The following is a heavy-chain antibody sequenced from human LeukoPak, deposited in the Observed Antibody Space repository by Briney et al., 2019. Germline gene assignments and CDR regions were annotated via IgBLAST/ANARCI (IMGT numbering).Heavy chain of an antibody. CDR1: GYTLTELS. CDR2: FDPEDGET. CDR3: ARGGGILAPGKLDY. D-gene: IGHD2-15*01. V-gene: IGHV1-24*01. J-gene: IGHJ4*02. Sequence: ASVKVSCKVSGYTLTELSMHWVRQAPGKGLEWMGGFDPEDGETIYAQKFQGRVTMTEDTSTDTAYMELRSLRSDDTAVYYCARGGGILAPGKLDYWGQGTLVTVSS.